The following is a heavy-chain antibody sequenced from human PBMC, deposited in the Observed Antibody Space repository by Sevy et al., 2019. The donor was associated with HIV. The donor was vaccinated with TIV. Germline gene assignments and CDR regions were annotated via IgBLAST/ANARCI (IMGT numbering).Heavy chain of an antibody. CDR1: GGSMNNYF. J-gene: IGHJ4*02. V-gene: IGHV4-59*01. CDR3: ARESIGAVGVFDY. Sequence: SETLSLTCTVSGGSMNNYFWSWIRQPPGKALEWIGYIYYSGSTNYNPSLKSRVTISVDTSKNQFSLKLSSVTAADTAVYYCARESIGAVGVFDYWGQGTLVTVSS. D-gene: IGHD6-25*01. CDR2: IYYSGST.